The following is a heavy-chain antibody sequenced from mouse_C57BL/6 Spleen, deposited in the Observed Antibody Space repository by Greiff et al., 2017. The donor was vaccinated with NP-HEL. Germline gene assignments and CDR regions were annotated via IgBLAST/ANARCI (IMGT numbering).Heavy chain of an antibody. J-gene: IGHJ3*01. CDR2: INPSDSAT. CDR1: GYTFTSYW. Sequence: QVQLQQPGAELVKPGASVKVSCKASGYTFTSYWMHWVKQRPGQGLEWIGRINPSDSATNYNHKFKGKATLTVDKSSSTDYMQLSSLTSEDSAVYFCGIPSYSNYKFAYWGQGALVSVSA. D-gene: IGHD2-5*01. CDR3: GIPSYSNYKFAY. V-gene: IGHV1-74*01.